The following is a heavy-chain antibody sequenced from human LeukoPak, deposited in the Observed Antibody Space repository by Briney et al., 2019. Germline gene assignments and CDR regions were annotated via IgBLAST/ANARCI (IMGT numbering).Heavy chain of an antibody. CDR1: GFTFSSYA. D-gene: IGHD3-9*01. J-gene: IGHJ4*02. Sequence: GGSLRLSCAASGFTFSSYAMSWVRQAPGKGLQWVSAISGSAGSTYYADSVKGRFTISRDNSKNTLYLQMNSLRAEDTAVYYRASYDVLTGYSRHPLKRWGQGTLVTVSS. V-gene: IGHV3-23*01. CDR2: ISGSAGST. CDR3: ASYDVLTGYSRHPLKR.